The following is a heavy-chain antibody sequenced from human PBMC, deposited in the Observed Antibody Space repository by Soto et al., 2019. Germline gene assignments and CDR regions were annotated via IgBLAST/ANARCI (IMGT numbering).Heavy chain of an antibody. CDR1: GDSVSSDSAT. CDR2: TYYRSKWYT. Sequence: SQTLSLTCAISGDSVSSDSATWNWMRQSPSRGLEWLGRTYYRSKWYTDYADSVKSRITISPDTSKNQFFLQLSSVTPEDTAVYYCAKEFSSSASDDFYYYGMDVWGQGTTVTVSS. J-gene: IGHJ6*02. D-gene: IGHD6-6*01. CDR3: AKEFSSSASDDFYYYGMDV. V-gene: IGHV6-1*01.